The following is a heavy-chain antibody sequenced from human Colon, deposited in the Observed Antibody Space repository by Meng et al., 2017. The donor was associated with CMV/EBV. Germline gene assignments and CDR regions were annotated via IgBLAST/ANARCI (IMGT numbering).Heavy chain of an antibody. Sequence: EGRLVESGGGLGTPGGSLRLSCAVSGFTFSTAWMSWVRQSPGKGLEWVGHIKSKTDGGTTDYAAPVKGRFTISRDDSKNTLYLQMNSLKTDDTGVYYCTKELGAGSFDSWGQGTLVTVSS. CDR3: TKELGAGSFDS. CDR1: GFTFSTAW. CDR2: IKSKTDGGTT. J-gene: IGHJ4*02. D-gene: IGHD6-19*01. V-gene: IGHV3-15*01.